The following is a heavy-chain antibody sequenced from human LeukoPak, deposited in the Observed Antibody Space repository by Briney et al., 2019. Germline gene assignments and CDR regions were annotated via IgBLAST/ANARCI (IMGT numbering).Heavy chain of an antibody. CDR3: AKRGSSSWTQFDY. J-gene: IGHJ4*02. CDR1: GFTFNDYA. V-gene: IGHV3-23*01. D-gene: IGHD6-13*01. Sequence: PGGSLRLSCAASGFTFNDYAINWVRQAPGKGLEWVSVIRGGTGGSTYYADSVKGRFTISRDNSKNTLYLQMNSLRAEDTAVYYCAKRGSSSWTQFDYWGQGTLVTVSS. CDR2: IRGGTGGST.